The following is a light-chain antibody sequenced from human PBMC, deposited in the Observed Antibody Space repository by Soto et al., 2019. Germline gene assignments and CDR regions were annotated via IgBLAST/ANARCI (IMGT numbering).Light chain of an antibody. V-gene: IGKV1-5*03. CDR1: QSISSW. CDR2: KAS. J-gene: IGKJ1*01. Sequence: DIQMTQSPSTLSASVGDRVTITCRASQSISSWLAWYQQKPGTAPKLLIYKASSLQSGVPSRFSGSGSGTEFTLTISSLQPDDFATYYCQQYVTAFRSFGQGTRWIS. CDR3: QQYVTAFRS.